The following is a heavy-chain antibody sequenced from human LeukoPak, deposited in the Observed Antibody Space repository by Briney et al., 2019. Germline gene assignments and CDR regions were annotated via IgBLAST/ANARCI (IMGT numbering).Heavy chain of an antibody. V-gene: IGHV1-69*05. Sequence: GASVKVSCKASGGTFSSYAISWVRQAPGQGLEWMGGIIPIFGTANYAQKFQGRVTITTDESTSTAYMELSSLRSEDTAVYYCASLPYYDFWSGQDYWGQGTLVTVSS. J-gene: IGHJ4*02. CDR3: ASLPYYDFWSGQDY. CDR2: IIPIFGTA. CDR1: GGTFSSYA. D-gene: IGHD3-3*01.